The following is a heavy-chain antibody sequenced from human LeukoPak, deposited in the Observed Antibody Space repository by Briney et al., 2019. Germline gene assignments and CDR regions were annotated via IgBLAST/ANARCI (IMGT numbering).Heavy chain of an antibody. J-gene: IGHJ4*02. CDR2: TYYRSKWYR. D-gene: IGHD1-26*01. CDR1: GDIVSSNSAA. V-gene: IGHV6-1*01. Sequence: SQSLSLTCAISGDIVSSNSAAWNWIRQSPSRGLEWLGRTYYRSKWYRGYAVSVKSRITINPDTSKNQFSLQLNSVTPEDTAVYYCARGGSYPLDYWGQGTLVTVSS. CDR3: ARGGSYPLDY.